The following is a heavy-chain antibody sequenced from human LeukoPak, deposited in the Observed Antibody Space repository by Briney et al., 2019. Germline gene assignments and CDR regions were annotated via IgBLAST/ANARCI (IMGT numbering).Heavy chain of an antibody. D-gene: IGHD6-19*01. CDR1: GGSISSYY. V-gene: IGHV4-59*01. J-gene: IGHJ4*02. CDR3: ARVGSSGWYFGGFEY. CDR2: IYYSGST. Sequence: SETLSLTCTVAGGSISSYYWSWIRKPPGKGLEWIGYIYYSGSTNYNPSLKSRVTISVDTSKNQFSLKLSSVTAADTAVYYCARVGSSGWYFGGFEYWGQGTLVTVSS.